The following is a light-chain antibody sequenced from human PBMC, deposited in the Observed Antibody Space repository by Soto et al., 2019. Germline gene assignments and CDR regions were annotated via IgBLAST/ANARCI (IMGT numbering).Light chain of an antibody. V-gene: IGKV1-5*01. Sequence: DIQVTQNTTFLSASVGDRVTITCRASQSISSWLAWYQQKPGKAPKLLIYDASSLESGVPSRFSGSGSGTEFTLTISSLQPDDFATYYCQPYNSYWTFGQGSKV. CDR2: DAS. CDR1: QSISSW. J-gene: IGKJ1*01. CDR3: QPYNSYWT.